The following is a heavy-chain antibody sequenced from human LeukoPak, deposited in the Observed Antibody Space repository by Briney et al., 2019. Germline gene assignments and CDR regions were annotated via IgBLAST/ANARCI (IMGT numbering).Heavy chain of an antibody. D-gene: IGHD6-13*01. CDR2: ISAYNGNT. CDR1: GYTFTSYD. V-gene: IGHV1-18*01. CDR3: AAAEEYGSSSWYFADY. Sequence: ASVKVSCKASGYTFTSYDISWVRQAPGQGLEWMGWISAYNGNTNYAQKLQGRVTMTTDTSTSTAYMELRSLRSDDTAVYYCAAAEEYGSSSWYFADYWGQGTLVTVSS. J-gene: IGHJ4*02.